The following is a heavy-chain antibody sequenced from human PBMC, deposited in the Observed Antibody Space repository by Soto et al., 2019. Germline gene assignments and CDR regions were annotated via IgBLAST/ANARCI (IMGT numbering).Heavy chain of an antibody. J-gene: IGHJ4*02. CDR2: IKSKTDGETT. CDR1: GFTFRNTW. CDR3: TAELGSCGGLSCFGDF. D-gene: IGHD2-21*01. V-gene: IGHV3-15*01. Sequence: EVQLVESGGGLVKPGGSLRLSCEASGFTFRNTWMSWVRQAPGKGLEWVGRIKSKTDGETTDYTAPVKGRFTISRDDSQNTLYLQLNSLKTEDTAVYYCTAELGSCGGLSCFGDFGGQGTLVTVSS.